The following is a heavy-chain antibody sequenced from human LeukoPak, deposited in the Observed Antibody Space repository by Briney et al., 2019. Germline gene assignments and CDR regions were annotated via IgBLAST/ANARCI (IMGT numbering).Heavy chain of an antibody. CDR2: INPNSGVT. Sequence: GASVKVSCKASVYTFTDYYMHWVRQAPGQGLGWMGWINPNSGVTNYAQNFQGRVTMTRDTSISTAYMELTWLSSDDTAVYYCARERSNGGLRLDFWGQGTLVTASS. CDR1: VYTFTDYY. J-gene: IGHJ4*02. CDR3: ARERSNGGLRLDF. V-gene: IGHV1-2*02. D-gene: IGHD3-16*01.